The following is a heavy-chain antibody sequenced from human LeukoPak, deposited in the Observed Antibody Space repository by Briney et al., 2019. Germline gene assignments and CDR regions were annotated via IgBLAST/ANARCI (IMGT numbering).Heavy chain of an antibody. J-gene: IGHJ2*01. D-gene: IGHD6-13*01. V-gene: IGHV3-7*01. CDR3: VRQFPQAAAGAAWYFDL. Sequence: AGGSLRLSCAASGFTFTTYWMSWVRQAPGKGLEWVANIKQDGTEKYYVDSVKGRFTISRDNAKNSLYLQMSSLSVEDTAMYYCVRQFPQAAAGAAWYFDLWGRGTLVTVSS. CDR2: IKQDGTEK. CDR1: GFTFTTYW.